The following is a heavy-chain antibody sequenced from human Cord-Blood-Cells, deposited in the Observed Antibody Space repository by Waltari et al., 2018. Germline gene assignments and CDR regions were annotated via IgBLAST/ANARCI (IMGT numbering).Heavy chain of an antibody. CDR2: INHSGRT. CDR1: GGSFSGYY. D-gene: IGHD1-26*01. Sequence: QVQLQQWGAGLLKPSETLSLTCAVYGGSFSGYYWSWIRQPPGKGLEWIGEINHSGRTNHHPYLKSRVTISGDASKNQFSLRLSSVTAADTAVYYCARPATVGATDYWGQGTLVTVSS. CDR3: ARPATVGATDY. J-gene: IGHJ4*02. V-gene: IGHV4-34*01.